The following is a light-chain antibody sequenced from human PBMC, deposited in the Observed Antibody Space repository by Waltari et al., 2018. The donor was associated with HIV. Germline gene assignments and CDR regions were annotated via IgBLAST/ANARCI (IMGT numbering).Light chain of an antibody. CDR1: ILAGKY. J-gene: IGLJ2*01. CDR3: QAWDSSTSHVV. CDR2: QDS. Sequence: SYELTQPRSVSVPPGRTARSTCSGDILAGKYASVYQQKPGQYPVLVIYQDSKRPSGIPERISGSNSGNTATLTISGTQAMDEADYYCQAWDSSTSHVVFGGGTKLTVL. V-gene: IGLV3-1*01.